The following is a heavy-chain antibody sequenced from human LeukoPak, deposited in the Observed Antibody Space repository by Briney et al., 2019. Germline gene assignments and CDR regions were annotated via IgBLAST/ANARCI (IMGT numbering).Heavy chain of an antibody. Sequence: PSETLSLTCAVYGGSFSGYYWSWIRQSPGKGLEWIGEINQSGNIKYNPSLKSRVTMSVATSKSQFSLRLTSVTAADTAVYYCARRPLNGGNYGGPLGLDYWGQGTLVSVSS. CDR1: GGSFSGYY. J-gene: IGHJ4*02. V-gene: IGHV4-34*01. D-gene: IGHD4-23*01. CDR2: INQSGNI. CDR3: ARRPLNGGNYGGPLGLDY.